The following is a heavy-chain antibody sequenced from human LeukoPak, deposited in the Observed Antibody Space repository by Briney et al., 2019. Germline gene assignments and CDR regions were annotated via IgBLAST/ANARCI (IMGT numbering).Heavy chain of an antibody. V-gene: IGHV3-30*04. Sequence: GRSPRLSCATSGVTFSNCAMHWVRQAPGKGLEWVAVISYDGNNKYFADSVEGRFTISRDNSKNTLYLHMNSLRPEDTAMYYCAGAEGTRGYSYGYPSGYWGQGTLVTVSS. J-gene: IGHJ4*02. D-gene: IGHD5-18*01. CDR1: GVTFSNCA. CDR3: AGAEGTRGYSYGYPSGY. CDR2: ISYDGNNK.